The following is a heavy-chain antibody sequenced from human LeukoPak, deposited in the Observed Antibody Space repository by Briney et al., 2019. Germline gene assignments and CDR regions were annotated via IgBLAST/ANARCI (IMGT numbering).Heavy chain of an antibody. CDR3: AIPPYYYDSSGYD. CDR1: GFTFSVYG. D-gene: IGHD3-22*01. CDR2: IWYDGSIE. V-gene: IGHV3-33*01. J-gene: IGHJ4*02. Sequence: PGGSLRLSCAASGFTFSVYGMHWVRQAPGKGLEWVAVIWYDGSIEYYVDSVKGRFTISRDNSKNTLFLQMNSLRAEDTAVYYCAIPPYYYDSSGYDWGQGTLVTVSS.